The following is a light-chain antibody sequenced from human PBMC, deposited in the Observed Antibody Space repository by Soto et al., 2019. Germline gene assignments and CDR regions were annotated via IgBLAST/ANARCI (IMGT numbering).Light chain of an antibody. J-gene: IGLJ1*01. V-gene: IGLV1-51*01. Sequence: QSVLTQPPSVSAAPGQKVTISCSGSSSNIGNTYVFWYQRLAGTAPKLLIYDNNQRPSGIPDRFSGSKSGTSATLAITGLQTGDEADYYCGTWDSSLSAYVFGTGTKVTVL. CDR1: SSNIGNTY. CDR3: GTWDSSLSAYV. CDR2: DNN.